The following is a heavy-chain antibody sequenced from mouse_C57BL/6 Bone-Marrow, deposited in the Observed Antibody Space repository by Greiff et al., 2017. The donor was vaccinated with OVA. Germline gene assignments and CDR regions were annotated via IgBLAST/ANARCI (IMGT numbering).Heavy chain of an antibody. CDR3: ARRLGRFDY. J-gene: IGHJ2*01. CDR1: GYSITSGYY. CDR2: ISYDGSN. V-gene: IGHV3-6*01. Sequence: ESGPGLVKPSQSLSLTCSVTGYSITSGYYWNWIRQFPGNKLEWMGYISYDGSNNYNPSLKNRISITRDTSKNQFFLKLNSVTTEDTATYYCARRLGRFDYWGQGTTLTVSS. D-gene: IGHD4-1*01.